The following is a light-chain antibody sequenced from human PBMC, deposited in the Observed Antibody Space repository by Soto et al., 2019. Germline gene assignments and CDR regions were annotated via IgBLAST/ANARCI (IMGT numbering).Light chain of an antibody. V-gene: IGKV1-39*01. CDR2: TTS. Sequence: DIQMTQSPSSLSASVGDRVTITCRASQSIRSDLNWYQQRPGKAPKLLIYTTSNLESGVPSRFSGSGSGTDFPLTISNLQPEDFATYFCQQGFSRPRTFGLGTTVEVK. J-gene: IGKJ1*01. CDR1: QSIRSD. CDR3: QQGFSRPRT.